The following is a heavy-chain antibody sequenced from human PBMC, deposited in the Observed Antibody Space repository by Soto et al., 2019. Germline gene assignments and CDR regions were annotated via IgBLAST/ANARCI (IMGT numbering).Heavy chain of an antibody. CDR3: AKSRYSYSSGDFYYY. V-gene: IGHV5-10-1*04. CDR1: GYSFTSYW. Sequence: PGESLKISCKGSGYSFTSYWISWVRQMPGKGLEWMGRIDPSDSYTNYSPSFQGRFTISRDNSNNTLFLQMNSLRPEDTAVYYFAKSRYSYSSGDFYYYWGQGTLVTVSS. D-gene: IGHD3-22*01. J-gene: IGHJ4*02. CDR2: IDPSDSYT.